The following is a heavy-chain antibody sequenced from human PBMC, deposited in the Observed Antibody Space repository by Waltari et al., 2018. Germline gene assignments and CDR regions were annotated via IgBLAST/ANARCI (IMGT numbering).Heavy chain of an antibody. Sequence: QVQLQESGPGLVKPSETLSLTCTVSGGSISSHYWSWIRPPPGKGLEWIGYIYYSGSTNYNPSLKSRVTISVDTSKNQFSLKLSSVTAADTAVYYCARVAYSSGWYGYYYYYMDVWGKGTTVTVSS. CDR3: ARVAYSSGWYGYYYYYMDV. J-gene: IGHJ6*03. CDR1: GGSISSHY. D-gene: IGHD6-19*01. CDR2: IYYSGST. V-gene: IGHV4-59*11.